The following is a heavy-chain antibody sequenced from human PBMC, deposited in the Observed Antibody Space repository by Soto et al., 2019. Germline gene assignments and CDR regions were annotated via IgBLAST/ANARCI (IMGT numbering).Heavy chain of an antibody. CDR1: GGSISSSSYY. CDR3: ARNDYGDYDDYYYYGMDV. Sequence: LSLTCTVSGGSISSSSYYWGWIRQPPGKGLEWIGSIYYSGSTYYNPSLKSRVTISVDTSKNQFSLKLSSVTAADTAVYYCARNDYGDYDDYYYYGMDVWGQGTTGTVS. D-gene: IGHD4-17*01. V-gene: IGHV4-39*01. J-gene: IGHJ6*02. CDR2: IYYSGST.